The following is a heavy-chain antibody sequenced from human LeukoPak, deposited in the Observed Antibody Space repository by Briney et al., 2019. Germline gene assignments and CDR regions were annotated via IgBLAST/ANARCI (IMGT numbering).Heavy chain of an antibody. J-gene: IGHJ3*02. CDR1: GGPISSYY. D-gene: IGHD6-19*01. CDR2: IYYSGST. CDR3: ARQSREIAVAGLDAFDI. V-gene: IGHV4-59*08. Sequence: SETLSLTCTVSGGPISSYYWSWIRQPPGKGLEWIGYIYYSGSTNYNPSLKSRVTISVDTSKNQFSLKLSSVTAADTAVYYCARQSREIAVAGLDAFDIWGQGTMVTVSS.